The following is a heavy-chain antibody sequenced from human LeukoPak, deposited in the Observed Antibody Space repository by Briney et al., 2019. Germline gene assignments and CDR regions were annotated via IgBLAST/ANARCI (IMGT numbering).Heavy chain of an antibody. CDR3: ARAPEPTTNGFDY. CDR2: IYHSGST. CDR1: GGSISSSSYY. Sequence: SETLSLTCTVSGGSISSSSYYWGWIRQPPGKGLEWIGYIYHSGSTYYNPSLKSRVTISVDRSKNQFSLKLSSVTAADTAVYYCARAPEPTTNGFDYWGQGILVTVSS. J-gene: IGHJ4*02. V-gene: IGHV4-39*07. D-gene: IGHD1-14*01.